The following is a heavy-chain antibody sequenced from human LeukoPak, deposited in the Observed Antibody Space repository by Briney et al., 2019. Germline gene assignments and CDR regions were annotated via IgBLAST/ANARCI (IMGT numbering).Heavy chain of an antibody. D-gene: IGHD2-8*02. J-gene: IGHJ4*02. V-gene: IGHV3-53*01. CDR1: GFTVGSNY. CDR2: IYSGGST. Sequence: GGSLRLSCAASGFTVGSNYMSWVRQAPGKGLEWVSVIYSGGSTYYADSVKGRFTISRDNSKNTLYLQMNSLRAEDTAVYYCARDLVGLTGDFWGQGALVTVSS. CDR3: ARDLVGLTGDF.